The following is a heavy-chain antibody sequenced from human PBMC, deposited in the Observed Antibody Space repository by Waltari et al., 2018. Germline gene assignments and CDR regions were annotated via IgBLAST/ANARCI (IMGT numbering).Heavy chain of an antibody. V-gene: IGHV3-49*03. CDR3: SKNRAAGGHWYFDL. Sequence: EVQLEASGGGSVQPGRSLRLACASSGFTVGTYALSWFRLAPGKGLEWIGFIRTNVYGGTTVYAASVEGRFTISRDDSNNIAYLQINSLKTEDTATYYCSKNRAAGGHWYFDLWGRGTLVTVSS. CDR2: IRTNVYGGTT. J-gene: IGHJ2*01. D-gene: IGHD6-13*01. CDR1: GFTVGTYA.